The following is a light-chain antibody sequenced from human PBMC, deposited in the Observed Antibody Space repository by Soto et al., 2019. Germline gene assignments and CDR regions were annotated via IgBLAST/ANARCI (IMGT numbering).Light chain of an antibody. Sequence: ALTQPASVSGSPGQSIAISCTGTSSDVGGYNYVSWYQQHPGKAPKLMIYDVSNRPSGVSNRFSGSKSGNTASLTISGLQAEDEADYYCSSYTSSSTYVFGTGTKVTV. J-gene: IGLJ1*01. V-gene: IGLV2-14*03. CDR3: SSYTSSSTYV. CDR2: DVS. CDR1: SSDVGGYNY.